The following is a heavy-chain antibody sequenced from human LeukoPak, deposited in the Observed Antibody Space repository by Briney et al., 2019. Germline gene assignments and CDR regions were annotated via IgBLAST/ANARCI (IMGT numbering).Heavy chain of an antibody. Sequence: SETLSLTCTVSGGSISSYYWSWIRQPPGKGLEWIGEINHSGSTNYNPSLKSRVTISVDTSKNQFSLKLSSVTAADTAVYYCARGFPSRVTALDYWGQGTLVTVSS. V-gene: IGHV4-34*01. CDR2: INHSGST. D-gene: IGHD2-21*02. CDR3: ARGFPSRVTALDY. J-gene: IGHJ4*02. CDR1: GGSISSYY.